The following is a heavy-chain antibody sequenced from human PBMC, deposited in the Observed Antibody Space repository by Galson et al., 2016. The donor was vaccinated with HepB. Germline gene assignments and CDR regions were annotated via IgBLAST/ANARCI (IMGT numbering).Heavy chain of an antibody. J-gene: IGHJ3*02. CDR1: GFTFSSYW. CDR2: IKQDGSEQ. V-gene: IGHV3-7*01. Sequence: SLRLSCAASGFTFSSYWMNWVPQAPGKGLEWVASIKQDGSEQYYVDSLKGRFTISRDNAKHSLYLQMNSLRAEDTAAYYCARDGAAKVAFDIWGQGTMVTVSS. CDR3: ARDGAAKVAFDI. D-gene: IGHD5-18*01.